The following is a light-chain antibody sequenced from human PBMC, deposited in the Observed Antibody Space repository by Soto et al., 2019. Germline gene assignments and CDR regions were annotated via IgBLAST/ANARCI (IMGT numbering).Light chain of an antibody. CDR3: SPYTSSSTLGYV. CDR1: SSDVGGYNY. J-gene: IGLJ1*01. Sequence: QSALTQPASVSGSPGQSITISCTGTSSDVGGYNYVSWYQQHPGKAPKLMIYDVSNRPSGVSNRFSGSKSGNTASLTISGLQAEDEADYYCSPYTSSSTLGYVFGTGTKLTVL. V-gene: IGLV2-14*01. CDR2: DVS.